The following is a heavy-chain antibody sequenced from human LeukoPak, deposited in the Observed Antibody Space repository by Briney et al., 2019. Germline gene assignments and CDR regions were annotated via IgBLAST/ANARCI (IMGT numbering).Heavy chain of an antibody. CDR3: ARVAHGDFDY. V-gene: IGHV4-59*12. J-gene: IGHJ4*02. D-gene: IGHD4-17*01. CDR1: GGSISNYY. Sequence: SETLSLTCTVSGGSISNYYWSWIRQPPGKGLEWIGYIYYSGSTNYNPSLKSRVTMSVDTSKNQFSLKLSSVTAADTAVYYCARVAHGDFDYWGQGTLVTVSS. CDR2: IYYSGST.